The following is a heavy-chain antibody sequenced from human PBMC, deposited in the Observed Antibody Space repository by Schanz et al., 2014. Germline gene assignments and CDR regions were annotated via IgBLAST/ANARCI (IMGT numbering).Heavy chain of an antibody. CDR3: ARDSLRGATGGYGMDV. Sequence: QVQLQESGPGLVKPSQTLSLTCTVSGGSIRSGTYYWSWIRQPAGKALEWVGRVFPNGITNYNPSLKSRVTISLDMSKNQFSLTLTSLTAADTAVYYCARDSLRGATGGYGMDVWGQGTTVTVSS. CDR1: GGSIRSGTYY. J-gene: IGHJ6*02. CDR2: VFPNGIT. V-gene: IGHV4-61*02. D-gene: IGHD2-8*02.